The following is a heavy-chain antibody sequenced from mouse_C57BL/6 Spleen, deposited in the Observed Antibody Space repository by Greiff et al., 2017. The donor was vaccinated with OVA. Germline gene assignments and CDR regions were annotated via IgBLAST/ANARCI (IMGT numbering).Heavy chain of an antibody. J-gene: IGHJ1*03. D-gene: IGHD1-1*01. CDR3: ARDSLVATRWYYDV. CDR1: ASSIPSGYS. Sequence: ESGPGLVKPSQSLSLTCSVTASSIPSGYSWNLIRQFPGKTLDWLGYISYVGSNNYTPSLKNRISITRDTSKNQFFLKLNSVTTEDTATYYCARDSLVATRWYYDVWGTGTTVTVSS. V-gene: IGHV3-6*01. CDR2: ISYVGSN.